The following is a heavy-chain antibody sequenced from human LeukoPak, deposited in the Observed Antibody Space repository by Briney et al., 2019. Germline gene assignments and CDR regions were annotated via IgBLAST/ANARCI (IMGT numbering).Heavy chain of an antibody. V-gene: IGHV3-74*01. CDR3: HPLAYTDN. Sequence: GGSLRLSCAVSGFTSGCTFSTCWMHWARQAPGKVLEWESVSNTDGTSTSYAGSVKVCCNVSRDNVKIKLYRQMDSQTAEDAAVDYCHPLAYTDNWGQGTLVTVSS. CDR2: SNTDGTST. CDR1: GFTSGCTFSTCW. D-gene: IGHD2-2*02. J-gene: IGHJ4*01.